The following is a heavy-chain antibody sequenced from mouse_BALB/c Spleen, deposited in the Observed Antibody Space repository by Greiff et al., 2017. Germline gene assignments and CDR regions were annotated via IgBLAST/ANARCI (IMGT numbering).Heavy chain of an antibody. CDR3: ARLRRVDY. V-gene: IGHV1-54*01. D-gene: IGHD2-12*01. CDR2: INPGSGGT. Sequence: QVQLQQSGAELVRPGTSVKVSCKASGYAFTNYLIEWVKQRPGQGLEWIGVINPGSGGTNYNEKFKGKATLTADKSSSTAYMQLSSLTSDDSAVYFCARLRRVDYWGQGTTLTVSS. CDR1: GYAFTNYL. J-gene: IGHJ2*01.